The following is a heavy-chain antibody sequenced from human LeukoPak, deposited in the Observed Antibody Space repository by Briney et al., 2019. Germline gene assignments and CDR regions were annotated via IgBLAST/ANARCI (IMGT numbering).Heavy chain of an antibody. D-gene: IGHD3-22*01. CDR1: GFTFSDYY. J-gene: IGHJ3*02. CDR3: ARESYYYDSSGYYSDAFDI. CDR2: ISSSGSTI. Sequence: GGSLRPSCAASGFTFSDYYMSWIRQAPGKGLEWVSYISSSGSTIYYADSVKGRFTISRDSAKNSLYLQMNSLRAEDTAVYYCARESYYYDSSGYYSDAFDIWGQGTMVTVSS. V-gene: IGHV3-11*01.